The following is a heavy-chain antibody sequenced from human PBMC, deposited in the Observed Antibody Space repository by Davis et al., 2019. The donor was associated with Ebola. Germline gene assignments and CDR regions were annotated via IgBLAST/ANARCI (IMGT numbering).Heavy chain of an antibody. V-gene: IGHV4-59*08. CDR1: GGSISDYH. CDR2: IYYSGST. J-gene: IGHJ4*02. CDR3: ARRMIRAGTYYFDY. D-gene: IGHD6-19*01. Sequence: SETLSLTCTVSGGSISDYHWSWIRQPPGKGLEWIGYIYYSGSTNYNPSLKSRVTISVDTSKNQFSLKLSSVTAADTAVYYCARRMIRAGTYYFDYWGQGTLVTVSS.